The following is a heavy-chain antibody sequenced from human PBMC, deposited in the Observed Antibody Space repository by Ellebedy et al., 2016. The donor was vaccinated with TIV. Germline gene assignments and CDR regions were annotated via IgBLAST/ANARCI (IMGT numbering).Heavy chain of an antibody. D-gene: IGHD4-17*01. J-gene: IGHJ4*02. CDR1: GFSLSTSGVV. V-gene: IGHV2-5*01. CDR2: IYGNDDK. CDR3: VHRTTVTSVDY. Sequence: SGPMLVKPTQTLTLTCTFSGFSLSTSGVVVGWVRQPPGRAPEWLAFIYGNDDKRYSPSLKSRLTITKNTSKNQVVLTLTNMDPVDTATYYCVHRTTVTSVDYWGQGTLVTVSS.